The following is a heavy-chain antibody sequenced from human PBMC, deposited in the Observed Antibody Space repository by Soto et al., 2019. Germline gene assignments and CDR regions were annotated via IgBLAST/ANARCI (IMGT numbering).Heavy chain of an antibody. CDR3: ATTLLYFTNELCSQGLDAYDI. CDR1: GYTFTSYA. Sequence: ASVKVSCKASGYTFTSYAMHWVRQAPGQRREWMGWINAGNGNTKYSQKFQGRVTITRDTSTSTAYMELSSLRSEDTAVYYCATTLLYFTNELCSQGLDAYDIWSQGTMVTVSS. D-gene: IGHD2-8*01. J-gene: IGHJ3*02. CDR2: INAGNGNT. V-gene: IGHV1-3*01.